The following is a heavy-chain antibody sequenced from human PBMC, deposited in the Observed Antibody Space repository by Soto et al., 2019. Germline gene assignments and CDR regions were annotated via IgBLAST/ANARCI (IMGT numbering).Heavy chain of an antibody. CDR2: INAGNGNR. CDR1: GDTFSSYA. Sequence: GASVKVSCKASGDTFSSYAMHWVRQAPGQRLEWMGWINAGNGNRKYSQKFQGRVTITRDTSASTAYMELSSLRSEDTAVYYCASSSYYDRSGYYRRDYGMDVWGQGTTVTVSS. D-gene: IGHD3-22*01. J-gene: IGHJ6*02. CDR3: ASSSYYDRSGYYRRDYGMDV. V-gene: IGHV1-3*01.